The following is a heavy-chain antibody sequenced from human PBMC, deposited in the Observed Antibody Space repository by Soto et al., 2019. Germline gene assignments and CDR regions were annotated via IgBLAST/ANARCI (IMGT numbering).Heavy chain of an antibody. CDR3: ARHLEQITMVREIPRHYYDYLAV. CDR2: IYYRGST. CDR1: GDSISSSGYH. Sequence: PSETLSLTCSVSGDSISSSGYHWGWIRQPPGKGLEWIGSIYYRGSTYYNPSLKSRVTISVDTSKNQFSLKLSSVTAADTALYYCARHLEQITMVREIPRHYYDYLAVWGTGTTVTVSS. D-gene: IGHD3-10*01. J-gene: IGHJ6*03. V-gene: IGHV4-39*01.